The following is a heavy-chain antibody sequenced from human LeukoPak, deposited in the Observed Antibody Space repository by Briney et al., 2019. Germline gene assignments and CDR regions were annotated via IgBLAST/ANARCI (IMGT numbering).Heavy chain of an antibody. CDR1: GGSLSHYY. Sequence: PSETLSLTCAVYGGSLSHYYWSWLRQPPGKGLEWIGEINHSGSINYNPSPKSRVTISVDTSKNQFSLKLSSVTAADTAVYYCAGIIVGATSYDYWGQGTLVTVSS. CDR3: AGIIVGATSYDY. V-gene: IGHV4-34*01. D-gene: IGHD1-26*01. CDR2: INHSGSI. J-gene: IGHJ4*02.